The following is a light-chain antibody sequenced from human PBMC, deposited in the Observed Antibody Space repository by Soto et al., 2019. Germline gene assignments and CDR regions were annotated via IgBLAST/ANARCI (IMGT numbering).Light chain of an antibody. CDR3: VLYMGSGISV. V-gene: IGLV8-61*01. CDR1: SAAFSTSYY. Sequence: QAVVTQEPSFSVSPGGTVTLTRGLTSAAFSTSYYPSWYQQTPGQAPRTLIYNTNTRSSGVPDRFSVSILGNKAALTITGAQADDESEYYCVLYMGSGISVFGTGTKLTVL. CDR2: NTN. J-gene: IGLJ1*01.